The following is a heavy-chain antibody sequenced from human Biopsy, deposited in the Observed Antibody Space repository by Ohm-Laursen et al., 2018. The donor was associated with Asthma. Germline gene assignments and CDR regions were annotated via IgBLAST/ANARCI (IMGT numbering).Heavy chain of an antibody. CDR2: VNTGNGDT. CDR3: ARTYYDFLTGQVKDVFGV. J-gene: IGHJ3*01. CDR1: GYNFISFA. Sequence: ASVKVSCKASGYNFISFAIHWVPQAPGQRLEWMGGVNTGNGDTKYSQKFQGRVTITRDTSASTAYMELRSLRSEDTATYYCARTYYDFLTGQVKDVFGVWGQGTMVTVSS. D-gene: IGHD3-9*01. V-gene: IGHV1-3*04.